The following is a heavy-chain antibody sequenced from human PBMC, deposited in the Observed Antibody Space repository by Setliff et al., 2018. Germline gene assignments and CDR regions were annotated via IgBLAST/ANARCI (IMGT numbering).Heavy chain of an antibody. CDR2: IYHDGND. Sequence: SETLSLTCTVSGASINSLSWWSWVRQPPGKGLEWIGEIYHDGNDKYTPSVHYSPSLKSRVTISIDKSKNQFSLSLTSVTAADTAVYFCARNPFKLPELAIYGYFDYWGQGTLVTVSS. D-gene: IGHD3-3*01. CDR3: ARNPFKLPELAIYGYFDY. CDR1: GASINSLSW. V-gene: IGHV4-4*02. J-gene: IGHJ4*02.